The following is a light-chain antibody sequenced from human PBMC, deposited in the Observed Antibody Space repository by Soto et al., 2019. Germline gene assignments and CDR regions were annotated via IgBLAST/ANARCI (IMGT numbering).Light chain of an antibody. J-gene: IGKJ4*01. V-gene: IGKV1-5*03. Sequence: DIQMTQSPSTLSASIGDRVTITCRASRNIGSCLAWYQQKAGKAPNLLIYKASTLETGVPSRFSGSASGTEFTLTISSLQPDDFATYYCQQHANYPITFGGGTKVEI. CDR2: KAS. CDR3: QQHANYPIT. CDR1: RNIGSC.